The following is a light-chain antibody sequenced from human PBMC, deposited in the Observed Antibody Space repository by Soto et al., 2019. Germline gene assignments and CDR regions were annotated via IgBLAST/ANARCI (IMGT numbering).Light chain of an antibody. J-gene: IGKJ4*01. V-gene: IGKV3-20*01. CDR2: GTY. CDR1: QSVRSSY. Sequence: EIVLTQSPGIVSLSPGERATLSCRASQSVRSSYLAWYQQKFGQAPRLLIYGTYIRAAGIPDRFSGSGSGTDFTLTISRLEPEDFALYYCQQYGNSITFGGATKVEIK. CDR3: QQYGNSIT.